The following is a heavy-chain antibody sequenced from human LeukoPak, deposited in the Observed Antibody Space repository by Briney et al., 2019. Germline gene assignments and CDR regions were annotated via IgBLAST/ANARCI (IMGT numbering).Heavy chain of an antibody. J-gene: IGHJ4*02. CDR2: YAGSDTTK. V-gene: IGHV3-48*03. Sequence: GGSLRLSCAASGFYLSAYEMNWVRQAPGKGLEWVAYYAGSDTTKYHADSVKGRFTISRDNAKNSLYLQMNSLRAEDTALYYCTTLGYHLDSWGQGTLVTVSS. D-gene: IGHD3-22*01. CDR3: TTLGYHLDS. CDR1: GFYLSAYE.